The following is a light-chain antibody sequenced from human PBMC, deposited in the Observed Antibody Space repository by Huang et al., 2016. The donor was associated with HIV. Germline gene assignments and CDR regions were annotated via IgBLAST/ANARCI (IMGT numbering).Light chain of an antibody. Sequence: DIQSTQSRSSRSASIGKRVTITCQESKGISNYLNWYQQKPVKAPKLLLYEATKSGAGVPSSFRGGGCGTDFTLAISRLQPEEFATYYCQQFDNVPYSFGQGTRLEIK. CDR1: KGISNY. V-gene: IGKV1-33*01. J-gene: IGKJ2*03. CDR3: QQFDNVPYS. CDR2: EAT.